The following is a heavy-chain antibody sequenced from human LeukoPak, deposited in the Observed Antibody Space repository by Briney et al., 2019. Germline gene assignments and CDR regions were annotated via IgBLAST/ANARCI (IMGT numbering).Heavy chain of an antibody. CDR3: AREGRPQWLEERAYYLDY. V-gene: IGHV3-53*01. J-gene: IGHJ4*02. D-gene: IGHD6-19*01. Sequence: GGSLRLSCAASGFTVSSNYMSWVRQAPGKGLEWVSVIYSGGSSYYADSVKGRFTISRDNSKNTLYLQMNSLRVEDTAVYYCAREGRPQWLEERAYYLDYWGQGTLVTVSS. CDR2: IYSGGSS. CDR1: GFTVSSNY.